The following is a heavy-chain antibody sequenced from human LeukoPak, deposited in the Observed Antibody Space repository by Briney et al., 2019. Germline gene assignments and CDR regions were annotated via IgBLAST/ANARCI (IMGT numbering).Heavy chain of an antibody. J-gene: IGHJ4*02. CDR3: ARRSRFGDLFSGGVVY. Sequence: SETLSLTCAVYGGSFSGYYWSWIRQPPGKGLEWIGEINHSGSTNYNPSLKSRVTISVDTSKNQFSRKLSSVTAADTAVYYCARRSRFGDLFSGGVVYWGQGTLVTVSS. D-gene: IGHD3-10*01. CDR2: INHSGST. CDR1: GGSFSGYY. V-gene: IGHV4-34*01.